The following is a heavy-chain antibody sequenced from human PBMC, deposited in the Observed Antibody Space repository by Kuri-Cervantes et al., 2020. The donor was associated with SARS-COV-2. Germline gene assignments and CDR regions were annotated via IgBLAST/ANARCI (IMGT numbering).Heavy chain of an antibody. CDR1: GFTFSSYA. Sequence: GESLKISCAASGFTFSSYAMSWVRQAPGKGLEWVSAISGSGGSTYYADSVKGRFTISRDNSKNSLYLQMNSLRAEDTALYYCAKDSNYYGSGSYLDYWGQGTLVTVSS. CDR3: AKDSNYYGSGSYLDY. D-gene: IGHD3-10*01. V-gene: IGHV3-23*01. J-gene: IGHJ4*02. CDR2: ISGSGGST.